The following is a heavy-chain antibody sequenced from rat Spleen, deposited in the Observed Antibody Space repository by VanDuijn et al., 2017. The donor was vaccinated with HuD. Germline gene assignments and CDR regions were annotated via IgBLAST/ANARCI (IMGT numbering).Heavy chain of an antibody. J-gene: IGHJ2*01. CDR1: GFTFSDHN. V-gene: IGHV5-29*01. CDR3: ARLETGADY. D-gene: IGHD5-1*01. CDR2: ISFDGSST. Sequence: EVQLVESDGGLVQPGRSLKLSCAASGFTFSDHNMAWVRQAPTKGLEWVATISFDGSSTYYRDSVKGRFTISRDNAKSTLYLQMDSLRSEDTATYYCARLETGADYWGQGVMVTVSS.